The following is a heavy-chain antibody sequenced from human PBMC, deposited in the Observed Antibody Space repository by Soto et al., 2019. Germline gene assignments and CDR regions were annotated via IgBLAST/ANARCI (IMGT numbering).Heavy chain of an antibody. CDR2: ISSSSGTK. V-gene: IGHV3-48*01. Sequence: PGGSLRLSCAASGFTFRTYNMNWVRQAPGKGLDWVSYISSSSGTKYYADSVKGRFTIPRDNAENSLYLQMNSLRAEDTAVYYCAKGLPRYSIDAFDIWGQGTMVTVSS. CDR3: AKGLPRYSIDAFDI. J-gene: IGHJ3*02. D-gene: IGHD5-12*01. CDR1: GFTFRTYN.